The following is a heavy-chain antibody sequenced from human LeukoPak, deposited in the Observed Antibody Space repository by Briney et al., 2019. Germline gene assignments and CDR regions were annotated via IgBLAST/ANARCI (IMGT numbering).Heavy chain of an antibody. CDR3: ARDQTVTTVVTGPGD. CDR2: INPSGGST. J-gene: IGHJ4*02. D-gene: IGHD4-23*01. Sequence: ASVKVSCKASGYTFTSYYMHWVRQAPGQGPEWMGIINPSGGSTSYAQKFQGRVTMTRDTSTSTVYMELSSLRSEDTAVYYCARDQTVTTVVTGPGDWGQGTLVTVSS. CDR1: GYTFTSYY. V-gene: IGHV1-46*01.